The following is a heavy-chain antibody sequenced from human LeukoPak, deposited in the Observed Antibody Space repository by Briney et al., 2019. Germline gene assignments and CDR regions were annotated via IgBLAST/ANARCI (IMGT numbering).Heavy chain of an antibody. CDR3: ARNTPLVGDYYGSGSYGNDY. CDR1: GYTFTSYG. V-gene: IGHV1-18*01. D-gene: IGHD3-10*01. CDR2: ISAYNGNT. Sequence: GASVKVSCKASGYTFTSYGISWVRQAPGQGLEWMGWISAYNGNTNYAQKPQGRATMTTDTSTSTAYMERRSLRSDDTAVYYCARNTPLVGDYYGSGSYGNDYWGQGTLVTVSS. J-gene: IGHJ4*02.